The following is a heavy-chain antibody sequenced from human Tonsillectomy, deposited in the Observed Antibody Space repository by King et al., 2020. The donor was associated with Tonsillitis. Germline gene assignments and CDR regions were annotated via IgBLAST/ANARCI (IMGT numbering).Heavy chain of an antibody. J-gene: IGHJ3*01. CDR3: ATTSGPGGTFDF. CDR1: GITFSSYW. Sequence: GQLVQSGGGLVQPGGSLRLSCAASGITFSSYWMSWVRQTPGKGLEWVANIKQDGSEKYYVDSVKGRFTISRDNAKNSLYLHMNSPRAEDMAVYYCATTSGPGGTFDFWGQGTMVTVSS. V-gene: IGHV3-7*03. CDR2: IKQDGSEK. D-gene: IGHD3-16*01.